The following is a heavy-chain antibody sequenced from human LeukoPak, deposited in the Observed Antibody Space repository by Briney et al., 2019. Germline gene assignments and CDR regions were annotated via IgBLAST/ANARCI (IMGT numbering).Heavy chain of an antibody. J-gene: IGHJ5*02. V-gene: IGHV1-69*05. CDR3: ARGLKQQLVYWFDP. CDR1: GGTFSSYA. CDR2: IIPIFGTA. D-gene: IGHD6-13*01. Sequence: ASVKVSCKASGGTFSSYAISWVRQAPGQGLEWMGGIIPIFGTANYAQKFQGRVTITRNTSISTAYMELSSLRLEDTAVDYCARGLKQQLVYWFDPWGQGTLVTVSS.